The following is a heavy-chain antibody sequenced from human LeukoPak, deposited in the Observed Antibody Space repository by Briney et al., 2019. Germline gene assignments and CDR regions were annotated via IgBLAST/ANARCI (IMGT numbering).Heavy chain of an antibody. CDR2: IFHSGST. J-gene: IGHJ4*02. CDR1: GASMRSNW. V-gene: IGHV4-4*02. D-gene: IGHD2-15*01. CDR3: VRNGWYSVDY. Sequence: NPSETLSLTCAASGASMRSNWWSWVRQSPGKGLEWIGEIFHSGSTNYNPSLMSRVTISIDQSKSQFSLKLTSVTAADTAVYYCVRNGWYSVDYWGQGTLVTVSS.